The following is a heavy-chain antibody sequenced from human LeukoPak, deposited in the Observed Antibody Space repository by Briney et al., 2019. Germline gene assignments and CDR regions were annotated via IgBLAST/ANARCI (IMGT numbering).Heavy chain of an antibody. Sequence: PGRSLRLSCAASGFTFSSYGMHWVRQAPGKGPEWVAVISYDGSNKYYADSVKGRFTISRDNSKNTLYLQMNSLRAEDTAVYYCAKELYRYYYYGMDVWGKGTTVTVSS. CDR3: AKELYRYYYYGMDV. CDR2: ISYDGSNK. V-gene: IGHV3-30*18. CDR1: GFTFSSYG. J-gene: IGHJ6*04. D-gene: IGHD2-2*01.